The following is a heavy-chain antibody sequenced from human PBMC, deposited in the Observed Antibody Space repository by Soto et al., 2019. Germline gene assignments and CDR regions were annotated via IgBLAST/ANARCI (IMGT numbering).Heavy chain of an antibody. J-gene: IGHJ4*02. D-gene: IGHD4-17*01. CDR1: GGSISSGEHY. V-gene: IGHV4-31*03. CDR3: ARDRYGVPRGDYFDS. Sequence: QVQLQESGPGLVKPSQTLSLTCTVSGGSISSGEHYWSWIRQLPGKGLEWIGNIYYSGSNYYNQSLKSRVTISVDTSKNQFSLNLSSVTAADTAIYYCARDRYGVPRGDYFDSWGQGILVTVSS. CDR2: IYYSGSN.